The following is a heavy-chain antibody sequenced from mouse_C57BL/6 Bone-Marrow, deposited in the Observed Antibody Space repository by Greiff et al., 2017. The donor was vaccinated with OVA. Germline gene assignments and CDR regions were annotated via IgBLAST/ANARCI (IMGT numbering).Heavy chain of an antibody. V-gene: IGHV2-2*01. D-gene: IGHD1-1*01. Sequence: QVHVKQSGPGLVQPSQSLSITCTVSGFSLTSYGVHWVRQSPGKGLEWLGVIWSGGSTDYNAAFISRLSISKDNSKSQVFFKMNSLQADDTAIYYCARFYYGSSYYYFDYWGQGTTLTVSS. CDR2: IWSGGST. J-gene: IGHJ2*01. CDR1: GFSLTSYG. CDR3: ARFYYGSSYYYFDY.